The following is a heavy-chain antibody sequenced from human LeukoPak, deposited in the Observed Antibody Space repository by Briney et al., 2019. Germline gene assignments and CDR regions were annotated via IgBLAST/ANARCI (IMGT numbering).Heavy chain of an antibody. D-gene: IGHD2-21*02. J-gene: IGHJ4*02. V-gene: IGHV4-4*02. CDR3: ARQGVATAIDY. CDR1: GGSISNTNW. CDR2: VNLQGST. Sequence: PSETLSLTCGVSGGSISNTNWWTWFRQPPGKGLEWIGEVNLQGSTNYNPSLKSRVAISVDTSMNLFALKLSSVTAADTAVYYCARQGVATAIDYWGQGTLVTVSS.